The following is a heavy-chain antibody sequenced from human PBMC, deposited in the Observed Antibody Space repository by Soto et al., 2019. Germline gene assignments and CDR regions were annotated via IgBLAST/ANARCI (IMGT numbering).Heavy chain of an antibody. J-gene: IGHJ4*02. CDR2: ISGSGGST. CDR3: AKLDTAMAEGYFDY. D-gene: IGHD5-18*01. V-gene: IGHV3-23*01. CDR1: GFTFSSFA. Sequence: GGSLRLSWAASGFTFSSFAMSWIRQAPGKGLEWVSAISGSGGSTYYADSVKGRFTISRDNSKNTLYLQMNSLRAEDTAVYYCAKLDTAMAEGYFDYWGQGTLVTVSS.